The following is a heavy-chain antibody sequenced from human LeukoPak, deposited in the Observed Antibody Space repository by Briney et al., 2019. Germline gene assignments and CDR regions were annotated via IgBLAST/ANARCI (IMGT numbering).Heavy chain of an antibody. D-gene: IGHD5-24*01. CDR2: ISSSSGTI. CDR3: ARAAYNAADY. Sequence: TGGSLRLSCAASGFTFSSYSMHWVRQAPGKGLEWVSYISSSSGTIYYADSVKGRFTISRDNAKNSLYLQMNSLRDEDTAAYYCARAAYNAADYWGQGTLVTVSS. CDR1: GFTFSSYS. V-gene: IGHV3-48*02. J-gene: IGHJ4*02.